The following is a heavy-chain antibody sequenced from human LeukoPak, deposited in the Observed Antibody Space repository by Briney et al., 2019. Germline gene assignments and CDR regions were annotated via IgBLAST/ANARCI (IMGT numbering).Heavy chain of an antibody. D-gene: IGHD6-13*01. CDR3: AKALGPGYSSSWYSDY. CDR2: ISGSGGST. CDR1: GFTFSSYA. J-gene: IGHJ4*02. Sequence: GGSLRLSCAASGFTFSSYAMSWVRQAPGKGLEWGSAISGSGGSTYYADSVKGRFTISRDNSKNTLYLQMNSLRAEDTAVYYCAKALGPGYSSSWYSDYWGQGTLVTVSS. V-gene: IGHV3-23*01.